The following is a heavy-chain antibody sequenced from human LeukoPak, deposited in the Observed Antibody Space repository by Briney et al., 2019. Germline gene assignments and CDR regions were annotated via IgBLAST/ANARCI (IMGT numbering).Heavy chain of an antibody. D-gene: IGHD3-3*02. Sequence: PGGSLRLSCAVSGVTFSKYAMSWVRQAPGKGLEWVSGISNTGAGTHYADSVEGRFTISRDNAKNMLYLQMNSLRADDTAVYYCAKLLGTIFPLWGMDVWGPGTTVIVSS. CDR1: GVTFSKYA. J-gene: IGHJ6*02. CDR2: ISNTGAGT. V-gene: IGHV3-23*01. CDR3: AKLLGTIFPLWGMDV.